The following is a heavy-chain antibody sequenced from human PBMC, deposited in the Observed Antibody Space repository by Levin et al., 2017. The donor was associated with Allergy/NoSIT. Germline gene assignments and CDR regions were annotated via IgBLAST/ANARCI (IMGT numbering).Heavy chain of an antibody. CDR1: GFTFSSYA. D-gene: IGHD3-22*01. V-gene: IGHV3-23*01. Sequence: GGSLRLSCAASGFTFSSYAMSWVRQAPGKGLEWVSAISGSGGSTYYAASVKGRFTLSRDNSKNTLYLQMNSLRAEDTAVYYCAKDSITGYDSSGYFWGQGTLVTVSS. CDR3: AKDSITGYDSSGYF. CDR2: ISGSGGST. J-gene: IGHJ4*02.